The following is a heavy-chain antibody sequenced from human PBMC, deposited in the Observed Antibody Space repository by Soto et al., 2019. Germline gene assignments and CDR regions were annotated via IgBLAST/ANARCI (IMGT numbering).Heavy chain of an antibody. D-gene: IGHD1-26*01. J-gene: IGHJ6*03. CDR3: AKDVGALPYYYFYYMDV. CDR1: GFTFGTYG. CDR2: ISYDGGIT. V-gene: IGHV3-30*18. Sequence: PGGSLSLSCAASGFTFGTYGMHWVRQAPGKGLEWVADISYDGGITFYADSVKGRFTISRDNSKNTLYLQMNSLRVDDTAVYSCAKDVGALPYYYFYYMDVWGKGTTVTVSS.